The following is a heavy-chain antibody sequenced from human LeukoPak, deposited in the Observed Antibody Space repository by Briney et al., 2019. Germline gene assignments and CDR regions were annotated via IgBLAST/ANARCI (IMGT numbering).Heavy chain of an antibody. CDR1: GFTLTSNA. CDR3: AKDLSSSWYGIDYYYYGMDV. Sequence: PGGSLRLSCAASGFTLTSNAMSWVRQAPGKGLEWVSAIVASGHVTYYADSVKGRFTISRDNSKNTLYLQMNSLRAEDTAVYYCAKDLSSSWYGIDYYYYGMDVWGQGTTVTVSS. D-gene: IGHD6-13*01. V-gene: IGHV3-23*01. J-gene: IGHJ6*02. CDR2: IVASGHVT.